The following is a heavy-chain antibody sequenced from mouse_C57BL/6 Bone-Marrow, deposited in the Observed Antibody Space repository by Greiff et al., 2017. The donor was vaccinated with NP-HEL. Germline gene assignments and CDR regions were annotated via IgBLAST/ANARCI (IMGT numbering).Heavy chain of an antibody. CDR3: ARDGDLDYDVSYWYFDV. D-gene: IGHD2-4*01. J-gene: IGHJ1*03. CDR2: SRNKANDYTT. V-gene: IGHV7-1*01. Sequence: EVKVVESGGGLVQSGRSLRLSCATSGFTFSDFYMEWVRQAPGKGLEWIAASRNKANDYTTEYSASVKGRFIVSRDTSQSILYLQMNALRAEDTAIYYCARDGDLDYDVSYWYFDVWGTGTTVTVSS. CDR1: GFTFSDFY.